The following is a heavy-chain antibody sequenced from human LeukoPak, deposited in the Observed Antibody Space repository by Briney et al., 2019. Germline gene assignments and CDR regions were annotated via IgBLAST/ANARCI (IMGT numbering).Heavy chain of an antibody. J-gene: IGHJ4*02. D-gene: IGHD6-19*01. CDR1: EFTFSNYW. CDR2: TNQDGSKN. V-gene: IGHV3-7*01. Sequence: GGSLRLSCVVSEFTFSNYWMSWVRQAPGKGLERVAHTNQDGSKNYYVDSVKGRFTTSRDNAKNSLYLRMNSLRAEDTAVYYCATTVAGYPDDYLDYWGQGTLVTVSS. CDR3: ATTVAGYPDDYLDY.